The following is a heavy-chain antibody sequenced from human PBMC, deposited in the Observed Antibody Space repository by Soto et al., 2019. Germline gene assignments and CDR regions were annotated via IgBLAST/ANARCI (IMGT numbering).Heavy chain of an antibody. CDR3: ARDSIPYSSSSAVGY. CDR2: IWYDGSNK. J-gene: IGHJ4*02. Sequence: GGSLRLSCAASGFTFSSYGMHWVRQAPGKGLEWVAVIWYDGSNKYYADSVKGRFTISRDNSKNTLYLQMNSLRAEDTAVYYCARDSIPYSSSSAVGYWGQGTLVTVSS. CDR1: GFTFSSYG. V-gene: IGHV3-33*01. D-gene: IGHD6-6*01.